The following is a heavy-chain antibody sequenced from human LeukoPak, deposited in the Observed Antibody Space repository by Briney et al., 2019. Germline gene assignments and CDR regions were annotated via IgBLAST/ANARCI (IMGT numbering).Heavy chain of an antibody. J-gene: IGHJ2*01. CDR1: GFTFSNYN. CDR3: ARPTYTSSRYFDL. D-gene: IGHD6-6*01. V-gene: IGHV3-48*04. Sequence: QPGGSLRLSCTASGFTFSNYNMNWVRQAPGKGLEWVSYISSSGSTTYYADSVKGRFTISRDNAKNSLSLQMNNLRAEDTAVYYCARPTYTSSRYFDLWGRGTLVTVSS. CDR2: ISSSGSTT.